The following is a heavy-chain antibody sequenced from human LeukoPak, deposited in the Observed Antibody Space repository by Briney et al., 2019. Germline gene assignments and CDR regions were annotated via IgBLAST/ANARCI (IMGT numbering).Heavy chain of an antibody. Sequence: SETLSLTCTVSGGSLSSYYWSWIRQPPGKGLEWIGYIYYSGSTNYNPSLKSRVTISVDTSKNQFSLKLSSVTAADTAVYYCARHGGRPEGWFDPWGQGTLVTVSS. V-gene: IGHV4-59*08. CDR2: IYYSGST. D-gene: IGHD6-25*01. J-gene: IGHJ5*02. CDR3: ARHGGRPEGWFDP. CDR1: GGSLSSYY.